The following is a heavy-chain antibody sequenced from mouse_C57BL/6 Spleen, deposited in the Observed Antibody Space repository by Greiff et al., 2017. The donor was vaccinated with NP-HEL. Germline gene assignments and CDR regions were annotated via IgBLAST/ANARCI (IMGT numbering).Heavy chain of an antibody. Sequence: QVQLQQPGAELVKPGASVKLSCKASGYTFTSYWMQWVKQRPGQGLEWIGEIDPSDSYTNYNQKFKGKATLTVDTSSSTAYMQLSSLTSEDSAVYYCARLPYGYGPYYFDYWGQGTTLTVSS. CDR3: ARLPYGYGPYYFDY. CDR1: GYTFTSYW. CDR2: IDPSDSYT. J-gene: IGHJ2*01. V-gene: IGHV1-50*01. D-gene: IGHD2-2*01.